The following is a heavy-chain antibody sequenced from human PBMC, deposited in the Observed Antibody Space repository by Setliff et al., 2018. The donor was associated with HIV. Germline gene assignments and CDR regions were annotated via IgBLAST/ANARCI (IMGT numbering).Heavy chain of an antibody. CDR3: ARMSISASVYFDY. CDR2: IYHTGAT. CDR1: GGSISSDDHY. V-gene: IGHV4-30-4*02. D-gene: IGHD6-25*01. J-gene: IGHJ4*02. Sequence: SETLSLTCTVSGGSISSDDHYWSWIRQPPGKGLEWIGYIYHTGATYYKSSLESRLTISVDASKNQFSLKLNSVTAADTAVYFCARMSISASVYFDYWGQGSQVTVSS.